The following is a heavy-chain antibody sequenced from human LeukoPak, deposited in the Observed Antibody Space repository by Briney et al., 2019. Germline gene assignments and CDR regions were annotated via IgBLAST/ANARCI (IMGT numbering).Heavy chain of an antibody. CDR2: INNDGNSI. V-gene: IGHV3-74*01. CDR3: ARDPRYSSSSGAFDI. Sequence: GGSLRLSCAASGFTFSTFWVHWVRQVPGKGLLWVARINNDGNSITYADSVKGRFTVSRDNAKNSLYLQMNSLRAEDTAVYYCARDPRYSSSSGAFDIWGQGTMVTVSS. CDR1: GFTFSTFW. D-gene: IGHD6-6*01. J-gene: IGHJ3*02.